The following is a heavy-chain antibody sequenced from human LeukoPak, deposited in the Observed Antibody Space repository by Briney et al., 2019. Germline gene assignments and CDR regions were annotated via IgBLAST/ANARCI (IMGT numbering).Heavy chain of an antibody. CDR2: VKPDESEK. D-gene: IGHD6-6*01. Sequence: GGSLRLSCAASGFSFSSYWMSWVRQAPGKGLEWVANVKPDESEKYYVDSVKGRFTISRDNAKNSLYLQMNSLRAEDTAVYYCARDRVAARPGVIATPFDYWGQGTLVTVSS. J-gene: IGHJ4*02. V-gene: IGHV3-7*01. CDR1: GFSFSSYW. CDR3: ARDRVAARPGVIATPFDY.